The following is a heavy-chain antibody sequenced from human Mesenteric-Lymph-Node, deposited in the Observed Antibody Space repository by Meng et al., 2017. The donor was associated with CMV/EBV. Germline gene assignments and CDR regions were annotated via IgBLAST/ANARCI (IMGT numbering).Heavy chain of an antibody. CDR1: GLAVSSNF. CDR3: ARVRGQQLVHYYYYYGMDV. Sequence: GSLRLSCAASGLAVSSNFVSWVRQAPGKGLEWIGYIYYSGSTNYNPSLKSRVTISVDTSKNQFSLKLSSVTAADTAVYYCARVRGQQLVHYYYYYGMDVWGQGTTVTVSS. V-gene: IGHV4-59*02. J-gene: IGHJ6*02. D-gene: IGHD6-13*01. CDR2: IYYSGST.